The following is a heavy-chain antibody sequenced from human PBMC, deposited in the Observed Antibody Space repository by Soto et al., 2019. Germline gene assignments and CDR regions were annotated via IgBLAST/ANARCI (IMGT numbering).Heavy chain of an antibody. CDR3: ARAPNNWDAFDI. Sequence: ASVKVSCKASGYTFTSYAMHWVRQAPGQRLEWMGWINAGNGNTKYSQKFQGRVTITRDTSASTAYMELSSLRSEDTAVYYCARAPNNWDAFDIWGQGTMVTVSS. J-gene: IGHJ3*02. CDR2: INAGNGNT. V-gene: IGHV1-3*01. CDR1: GYTFTSYA. D-gene: IGHD1-20*01.